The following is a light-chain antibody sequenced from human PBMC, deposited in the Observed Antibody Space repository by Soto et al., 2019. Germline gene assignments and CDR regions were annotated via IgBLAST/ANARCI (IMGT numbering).Light chain of an antibody. J-gene: IGLJ1*01. CDR2: ENN. V-gene: IGLV1-51*01. CDR3: GAWDDRLSVYV. CDR1: NSNIGNNY. Sequence: QSVMTQPPSVSAAPGQKVTISCSGSNSNIGNNYVSWYRQLPGTAPKLLIYENNKRPSGIPDRISGSKSGTSATLGITGLQPGDEAEYYCGAWDDRLSVYVFGTGTKVTVL.